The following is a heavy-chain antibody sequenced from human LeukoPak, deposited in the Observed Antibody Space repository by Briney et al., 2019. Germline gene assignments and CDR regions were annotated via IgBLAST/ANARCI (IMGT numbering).Heavy chain of an antibody. CDR2: IRYDGSNE. CDR1: GFTFSSHG. J-gene: IGHJ4*02. D-gene: IGHD3-3*01. Sequence: PGGSLRLSCAASGFTFSSHGMHWVRQAPGKGLEWVSFIRYDGSNEYYGDSVKGRFTISRDNSKNTLYMRMNSLRGEDTAVYYCVRDNDFWSGYYSPTRGYFDYWGQGTLVTVSS. CDR3: VRDNDFWSGYYSPTRGYFDY. V-gene: IGHV3-30*02.